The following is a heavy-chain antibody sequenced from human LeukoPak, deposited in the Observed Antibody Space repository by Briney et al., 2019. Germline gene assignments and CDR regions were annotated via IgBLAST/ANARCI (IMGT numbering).Heavy chain of an antibody. Sequence: ASVKVSCKASGYTFTSYDINWVRQATGQGLEWMGWMNPNSGNTGYAQKLQGRVTMTRNTSISTAYMELSSLRSEDTAVYYCATAHSYSSSSFDPWGQGTLVTVSS. CDR1: GYTFTSYD. CDR2: MNPNSGNT. CDR3: ATAHSYSSSSFDP. D-gene: IGHD6-6*01. V-gene: IGHV1-8*01. J-gene: IGHJ5*02.